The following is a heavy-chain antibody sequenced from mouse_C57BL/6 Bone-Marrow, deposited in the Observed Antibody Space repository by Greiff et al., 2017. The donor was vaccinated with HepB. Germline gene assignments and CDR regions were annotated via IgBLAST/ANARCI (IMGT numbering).Heavy chain of an antibody. CDR3: ARRDCYGSPWFAY. V-gene: IGHV5-6*01. J-gene: IGHJ3*01. CDR2: ISSGGSYT. Sequence: EVHLVESGGDLVKPGGSLKLSCAASGFTFSSYGMSWVRQTPDKRLEWVATISSGGSYTYYPDSVKGRFTISRDNAKNTLYLQMSSLKSEDTAMYYCARRDCYGSPWFAYWGQGTLVTVSA. D-gene: IGHD1-1*01. CDR1: GFTFSSYG.